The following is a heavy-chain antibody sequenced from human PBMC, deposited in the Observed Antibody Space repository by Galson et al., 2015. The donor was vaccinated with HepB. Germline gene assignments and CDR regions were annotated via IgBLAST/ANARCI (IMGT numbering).Heavy chain of an antibody. D-gene: IGHD6-19*01. CDR3: VREHHYSSGLIDY. J-gene: IGHJ4*02. CDR2: IIPIFGKT. CDR1: GSSFSSYA. V-gene: IGHV1-69*06. Sequence: SVKVSCKASGSSFSSYAINWVRQAPGQGLEWMGGIIPIFGKTNYAQKFQGRVTMSADKSTSTAYMELSSLGSEDTAVYYCVREHHYSSGLIDYWGQGTLVTVSS.